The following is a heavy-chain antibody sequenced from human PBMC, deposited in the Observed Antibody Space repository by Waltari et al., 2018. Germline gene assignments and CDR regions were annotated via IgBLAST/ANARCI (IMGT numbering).Heavy chain of an antibody. CDR1: GYIFTNYA. V-gene: IGHV7-4-1*02. D-gene: IGHD5-18*01. J-gene: IGHJ4*02. CDR3: ARGIQLWGRGSWYFDD. CDR2: ISTNTGTP. Sequence: QVQLVQSGSELKKPGASVKVSCKASGYIFTNYAMNWVRQAPGQGLEWMGWISTNTGTPKFAQGFTGRFVFSLDTSVSTAYLQISSLKAEDTAVYYCARGIQLWGRGSWYFDDWGQGTLVTVSS.